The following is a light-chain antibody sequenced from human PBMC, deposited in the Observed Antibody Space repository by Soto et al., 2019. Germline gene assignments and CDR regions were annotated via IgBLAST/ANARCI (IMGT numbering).Light chain of an antibody. Sequence: SVVGQSPGTLSLSPGERATHSCRASQSVSSSYLAWYQQKPGQAPRLLIYGASSRATGIPDRFSGSGSGTDFTLNISILVSEDRPAHNSQHYASSTQFFGQKSKADIK. CDR2: GAS. V-gene: IGKV3-20*01. J-gene: IGKJ1*01. CDR1: QSVSSSY. CDR3: QHYASSTQF.